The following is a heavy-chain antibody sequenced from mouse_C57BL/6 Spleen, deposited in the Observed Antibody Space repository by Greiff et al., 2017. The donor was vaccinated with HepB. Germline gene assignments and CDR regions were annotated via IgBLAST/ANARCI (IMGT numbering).Heavy chain of an antibody. J-gene: IGHJ4*01. D-gene: IGHD1-1*01. CDR1: GYTFTSYW. Sequence: VQLQQSGAELVKPGASVKMSCKASGYTFTSYWITWVKQRPGQGLEWIGDIYPGSGSTNYNEKFKSKATLTVDTSSSTAYMQLSSLTSEDSAVYYCARGGYYGSSYAMDYWGQGTSVTVSS. CDR2: IYPGSGST. CDR3: ARGGYYGSSYAMDY. V-gene: IGHV1-55*01.